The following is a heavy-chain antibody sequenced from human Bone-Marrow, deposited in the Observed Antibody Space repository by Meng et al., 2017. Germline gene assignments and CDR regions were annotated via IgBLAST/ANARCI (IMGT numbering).Heavy chain of an antibody. Sequence: LSLTCAASGFTFANYAMSWVRQAPGKGLEWVSAIRGSGGTTYHGDSVQGRFTISRDNSKNILYLQMNGLRAEDTAVYYCAKGSYIDSYEVRDWGQGTLVTVSS. CDR2: IRGSGGTT. J-gene: IGHJ4*02. CDR3: AKGSYIDSYEVRD. CDR1: GFTFANYA. D-gene: IGHD3-10*01. V-gene: IGHV3-23*01.